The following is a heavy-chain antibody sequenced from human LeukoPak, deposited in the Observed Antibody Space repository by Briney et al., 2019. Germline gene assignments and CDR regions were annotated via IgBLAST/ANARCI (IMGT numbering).Heavy chain of an antibody. CDR3: AAGSSGTYYYFDY. D-gene: IGHD6-19*01. Sequence: PGGSLRLSCAASGFTFSSYSMIWVRQAPGKGLEWVSSISSSSTYIYYADSVKGRFTISRDNAKNSLYLQMNSLRAEDMAVYYCAAGSSGTYYYFDYWGQGTLVTVSS. CDR2: ISSSSTYI. CDR1: GFTFSSYS. J-gene: IGHJ4*02. V-gene: IGHV3-21*01.